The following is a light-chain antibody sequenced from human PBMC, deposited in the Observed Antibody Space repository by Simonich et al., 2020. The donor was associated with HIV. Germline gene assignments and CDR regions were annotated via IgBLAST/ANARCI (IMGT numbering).Light chain of an antibody. CDR1: SSNVGGYTY. Sequence: QSALTQPASVSCSPGQSIPISCTGTSSNVGGYTYVSWYQHHPGKAPKLMIYDVSKRPSGVSNRFSGSKSGNTASLTISGLQAEDEADYYCSSYTSSSTWVFGGGTKLTVL. CDR3: SSYTSSSTWV. J-gene: IGLJ3*02. V-gene: IGLV2-14*03. CDR2: DVS.